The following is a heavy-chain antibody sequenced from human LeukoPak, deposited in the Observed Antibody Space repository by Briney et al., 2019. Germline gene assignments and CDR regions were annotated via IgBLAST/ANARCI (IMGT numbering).Heavy chain of an antibody. CDR1: GGSISSSSYY. D-gene: IGHD3-22*01. CDR3: ARLRREDSSGYPYYFDY. CDR2: IYYSGST. V-gene: IGHV4-39*01. Sequence: SETLSLTCTVSGGSISSSSYYWGWIRQPPGKGREWIGSIYYSGSTYYNPSLKSRVTISVDTSKNQFSLKLSSVTAADTAVYYCARLRREDSSGYPYYFDYWGPGTLVTVSS. J-gene: IGHJ4*02.